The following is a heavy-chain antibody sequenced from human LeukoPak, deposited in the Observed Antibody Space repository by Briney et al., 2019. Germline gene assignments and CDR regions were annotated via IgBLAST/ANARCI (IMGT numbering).Heavy chain of an antibody. Sequence: GASVSVSCKASGYTFTAYYMHWVRPARGHGLEGMGWIYPNSGGTNYARKFRGRATMTRDTSISTAYLELSRLRSDDTAVYYCARDWSVGIRDDYWGQGTLVTVSS. CDR3: ARDWSVGIRDDY. CDR1: GYTFTAYY. CDR2: IYPNSGGT. V-gene: IGHV1-2*02. D-gene: IGHD3-3*01. J-gene: IGHJ4*02.